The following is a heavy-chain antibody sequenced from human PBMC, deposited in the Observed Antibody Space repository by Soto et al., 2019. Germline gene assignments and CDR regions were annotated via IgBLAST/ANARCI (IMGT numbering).Heavy chain of an antibody. CDR3: ARGLNVYYFDY. CDR2: INAGNGNT. Sequence: SVKVSCKASGYTFTSYGMHWLRQAPGQRLEWMGWINAGNGNTKYSQKFQGRVTITRDTSASTAYMELSSLRSEDTAVYYCARGLNVYYFDYWGQGTLVTVSP. CDR1: GYTFTSYG. D-gene: IGHD3-16*01. J-gene: IGHJ4*02. V-gene: IGHV1-3*01.